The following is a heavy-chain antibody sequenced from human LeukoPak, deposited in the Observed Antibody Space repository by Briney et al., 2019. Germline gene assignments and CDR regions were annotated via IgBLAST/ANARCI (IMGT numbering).Heavy chain of an antibody. CDR3: ARDNSVGDTAWWFDP. J-gene: IGHJ5*02. CDR2: INPSGSST. Sequence: ASVKVSCKASGYTFTSYYMYWVRQAPGQGLEWMGLINPSGSSTSYAQKFQGRLSLTRDMSTSTDYMELSSLRSEDTAVYYCARDNSVGDTAWWFDPWGQGTLVTVSS. V-gene: IGHV1-46*01. CDR1: GYTFTSYY. D-gene: IGHD1-26*01.